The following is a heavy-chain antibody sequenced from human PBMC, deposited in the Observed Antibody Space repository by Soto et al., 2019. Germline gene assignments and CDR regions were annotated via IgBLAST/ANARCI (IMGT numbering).Heavy chain of an antibody. CDR3: ATVGAYRYLYHFDY. CDR1: GFTFSSFA. D-gene: IGHD3-16*02. CDR2: ISGSGGTT. V-gene: IGHV3-23*01. J-gene: IGHJ4*02. Sequence: GSLRLSCAASGFTFSSFAMSWVRQAPGKGLEWVSSISGSGGTTDYADSVKGRFTISRDNSKNTVFLQVDSLRAEDTALYYCATVGAYRYLYHFDYWGQGALVTVSS.